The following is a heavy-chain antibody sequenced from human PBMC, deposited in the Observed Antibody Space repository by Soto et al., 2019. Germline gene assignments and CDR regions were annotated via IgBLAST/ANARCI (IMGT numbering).Heavy chain of an antibody. CDR2: INNSGSI. J-gene: IGHJ4*02. CDR1: GESLTGYY. D-gene: IGHD6-6*01. CDR3: ARRRVAARSYYVDY. V-gene: IGHV4-34*01. Sequence: QVQLQQWGTGLLKPSETLALTCGVYGESLTGYYWCWIRQSPGKTLEWIGEINNSGSINHIPSLKSRLIISVDTTNKQFSLRLTSGTDADAAIYSCARRRVAARSYYVDYWGQGNLVTVSS.